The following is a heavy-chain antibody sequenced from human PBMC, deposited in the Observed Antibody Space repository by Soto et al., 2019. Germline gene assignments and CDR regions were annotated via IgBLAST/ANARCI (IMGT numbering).Heavy chain of an antibody. V-gene: IGHV1-2*02. Sequence: ASVEVSCKASGYTFNGYYIHWVRQAPGQGLEWMGWMHPKSGGTNYARKFQDRVTMTRDTSISTAYMELRRLRSDDTAVYYCARDNGYAYGYDDYWGQGALVNVSS. CDR2: MHPKSGGT. D-gene: IGHD5-18*01. CDR1: GYTFNGYY. J-gene: IGHJ4*02. CDR3: ARDNGYAYGYDDY.